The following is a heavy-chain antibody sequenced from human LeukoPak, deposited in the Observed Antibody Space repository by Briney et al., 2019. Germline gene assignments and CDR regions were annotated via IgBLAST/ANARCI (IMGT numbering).Heavy chain of an antibody. CDR3: ARDRYYDSSGYSDFDY. Sequence: ASVKVSCKASGYTFTGYYMRWVRQAPGQGLEWMGWINPNSGGTNYAQKFQGRVTMTRDTSISTAYMELSRLRSDDTAVYYCARDRYYDSSGYSDFDYWGQGTLVTVSS. CDR1: GYTFTGYY. CDR2: INPNSGGT. V-gene: IGHV1-2*02. J-gene: IGHJ4*02. D-gene: IGHD3-22*01.